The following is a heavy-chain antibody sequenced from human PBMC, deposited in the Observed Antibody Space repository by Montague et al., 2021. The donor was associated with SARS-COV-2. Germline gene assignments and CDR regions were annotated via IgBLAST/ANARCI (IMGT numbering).Heavy chain of an antibody. J-gene: IGHJ3*02. Sequence: SETLSLTCTVSGGSISSSSYYWGWIRQPPGKGLEWIGSIYYSGSTYYNPSLKSRVTISVDTSKNQFSLKLSSVTAADTAVYYCAGKSITMVQGCIMGAFDIWGQGTMVTVSS. CDR3: AGKSITMVQGCIMGAFDI. CDR2: IYYSGST. D-gene: IGHD3-10*01. V-gene: IGHV4-39*07. CDR1: GGSISSSSYY.